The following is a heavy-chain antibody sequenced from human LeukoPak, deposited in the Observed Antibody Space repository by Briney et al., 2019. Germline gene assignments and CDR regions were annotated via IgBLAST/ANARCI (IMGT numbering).Heavy chain of an antibody. CDR1: GFTFSNYW. CDR3: ARYYDFLGTYRPTCDY. J-gene: IGHJ4*02. D-gene: IGHD3-3*01. CDR2: IKQDGSEK. Sequence: GGSLRLSCAASGFTFSNYWMSWVRQAPGKGLEWVANIKQDGSEKYYVDSVKGRFTISKDNAKNSLYLQMNSLRAEDTAVYYCARYYDFLGTYRPTCDYWGQGTLVTVSS. V-gene: IGHV3-7*01.